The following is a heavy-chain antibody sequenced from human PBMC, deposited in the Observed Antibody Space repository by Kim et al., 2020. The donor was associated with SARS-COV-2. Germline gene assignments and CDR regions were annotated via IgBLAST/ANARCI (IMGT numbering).Heavy chain of an antibody. V-gene: IGHV4-39*07. CDR3: AREYYDYVWGSYYFDY. Sequence: SETLSLTCTVSGGSISSSSYYWGWIRLPPGKGLEWIGSIYYSGSTYYNPSLKSRVTISVDTSKNQFSLKLSSVTAADTAVYYCAREYYDYVWGSYYFDYWGQGTLVTVSS. CDR2: IYYSGST. CDR1: GGSISSSSYY. J-gene: IGHJ4*02. D-gene: IGHD3-16*01.